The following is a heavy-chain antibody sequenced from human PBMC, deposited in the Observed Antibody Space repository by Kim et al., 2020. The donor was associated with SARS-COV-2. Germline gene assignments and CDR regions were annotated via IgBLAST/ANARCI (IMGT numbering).Heavy chain of an antibody. CDR2: DERNK. CDR3: AKAEAYDY. V-gene: IGHV3-30*02. Sequence: DERNKNKADSVKSRYTNSRDNSKNTLYLQMNSLRAEDTAVYYCAKAEAYDYWGQGTLVTVSS. J-gene: IGHJ4*02.